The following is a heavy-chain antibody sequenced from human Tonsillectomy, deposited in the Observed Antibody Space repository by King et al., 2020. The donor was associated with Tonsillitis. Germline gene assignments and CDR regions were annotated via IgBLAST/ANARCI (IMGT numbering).Heavy chain of an antibody. J-gene: IGHJ4*02. CDR2: IRGSGGST. D-gene: IGHD2-2*03. CDR3: AKAGGYCSSTSCRFFDY. CDR1: GFTFSSYA. Sequence: VQLVESGGGLVQPGGSLRLSCAASGFTFSSYAMSWVRQAPGKGLEWVSAIRGSGGSTYNADSVKGRFTISRDNSKNTLYLQMNSLRAEDTAVYYCAKAGGYCSSTSCRFFDYWGQGTLVTVSS. V-gene: IGHV3-23*04.